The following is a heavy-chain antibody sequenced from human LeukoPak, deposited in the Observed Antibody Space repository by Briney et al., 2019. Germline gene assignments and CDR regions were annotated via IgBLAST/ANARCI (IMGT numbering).Heavy chain of an antibody. D-gene: IGHD3-3*01. V-gene: IGHV3-23*01. CDR3: AKGLGYFDKYYFDY. CDR2: IRGSGGST. Sequence: PGGSLRLSCAASGFTFSSYAMSWVRQAPGKGLEGVSAIRGSGGSTYYAASVKGRFTISRDNSKNTLYLKMNSLRAEDTAVYYCAKGLGYFDKYYFDYWGQGTLVTVSS. CDR1: GFTFSSYA. J-gene: IGHJ4*02.